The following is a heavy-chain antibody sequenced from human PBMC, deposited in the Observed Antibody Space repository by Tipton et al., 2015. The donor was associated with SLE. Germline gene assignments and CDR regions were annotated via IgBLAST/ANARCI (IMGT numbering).Heavy chain of an antibody. CDR3: AKARLALVGVFRYYYGMGV. Sequence: GSLRLSCAASGFTFSSYAMSWVRQAPGKGLEWVSSISGSGGSTYYADSVKGRFTISRDNSRNTLYLQMNSLRAEDTAVYHCAKARLALVGVFRYYYGMGVWGQGTTVTVSS. CDR1: GFTFSSYA. J-gene: IGHJ6*02. V-gene: IGHV3-23*01. CDR2: ISGSGGST. D-gene: IGHD2-15*01.